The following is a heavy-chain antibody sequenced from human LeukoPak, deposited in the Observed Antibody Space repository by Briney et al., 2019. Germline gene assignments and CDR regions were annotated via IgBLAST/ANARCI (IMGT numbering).Heavy chain of an antibody. D-gene: IGHD6-19*01. V-gene: IGHV3-53*01. CDR3: ASSSDWWGRGFDY. J-gene: IGHJ4*02. Sequence: QTGGSLRLSCAASGFTVTSNYMSWVRQAPGKGLEWVSVMYSGGSTYYGDSVKGRFTISRDNSKNTLYLQINSLRAEDTAAYYCASSSDWWGRGFDYWGQGTLVTVSS. CDR2: MYSGGST. CDR1: GFTVTSNY.